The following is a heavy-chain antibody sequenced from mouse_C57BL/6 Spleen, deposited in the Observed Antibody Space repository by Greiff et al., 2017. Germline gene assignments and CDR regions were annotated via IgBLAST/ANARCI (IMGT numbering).Heavy chain of an antibody. CDR3: ARGPYFDY. V-gene: IGHV5-6*01. CDR1: GFTFSSYG. CDR2: ISSGGSYT. J-gene: IGHJ2*01. Sequence: EVKLVESGGDLVKPGGSLKLSCAASGFTFSSYGMSWVRQTPDKRLEWVATISSGGSYTYYPDSVKGRFTISRDNAKNTLYLQMSSLKSEDTAMYYCARGPYFDYWGQGTTLTVSS.